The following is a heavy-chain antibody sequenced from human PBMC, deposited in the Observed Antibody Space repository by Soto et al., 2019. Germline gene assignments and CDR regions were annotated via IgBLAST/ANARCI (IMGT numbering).Heavy chain of an antibody. CDR1: GFTFSSYA. CDR3: AKSNWNDEGPGH. CDR2: ISGSGGST. D-gene: IGHD1-1*01. J-gene: IGHJ4*02. V-gene: IGHV3-23*01. Sequence: HPGGSLRLSCAASGFTFSSYAMSWVRQAPGKGLEWVSAISGSGGSTYYADSVKGRFTISRDNSKNTLYLQMNSLRAEDTAVYYCAKSNWNDEGPGHWGQGTLVTVSS.